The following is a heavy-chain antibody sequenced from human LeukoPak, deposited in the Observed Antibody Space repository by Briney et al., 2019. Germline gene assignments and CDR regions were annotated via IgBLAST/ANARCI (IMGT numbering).Heavy chain of an antibody. Sequence: SETLSLTCTVSGGSISSYYWSWIRQPPGKGLEWIGYIYYSGSTSYNPSLKSRVTISVDTSKNQFSLKLSSVTAADTAVYYCARGTIFGTDYWGQGTLVTVSS. J-gene: IGHJ4*02. CDR3: ARGTIFGTDY. CDR2: IYYSGST. CDR1: GGSISSYY. V-gene: IGHV4-59*01. D-gene: IGHD3-3*01.